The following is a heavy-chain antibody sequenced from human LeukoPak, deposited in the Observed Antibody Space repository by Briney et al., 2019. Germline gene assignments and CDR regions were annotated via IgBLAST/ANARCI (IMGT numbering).Heavy chain of an antibody. CDR2: IIPIFGTA. Sequence: SVNVSCKASGGTFSSYAISWVRQAPGQGLEWMGGIIPIFGTANYAQKFQGRVTITADESTSTAYMELSSLRSEYTAVYYCANGYCSGGNCYPDFDYWGQGTLVTVSS. J-gene: IGHJ4*02. CDR1: GGTFSSYA. CDR3: ANGYCSGGNCYPDFDY. V-gene: IGHV1-69*13. D-gene: IGHD2-15*01.